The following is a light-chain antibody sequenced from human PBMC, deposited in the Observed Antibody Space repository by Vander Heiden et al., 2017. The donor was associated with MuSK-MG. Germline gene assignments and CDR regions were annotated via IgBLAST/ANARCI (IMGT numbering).Light chain of an antibody. CDR3: SSYTSSSTPVV. V-gene: IGLV2-14*01. J-gene: IGLJ2*01. CDR2: DVS. CDR1: SSDVVGYNY. Sequence: QSALTQPASVSGSPGQSITISCTGTSSDVVGYNYVSWYQQHPGKAPNLMIYDVSNRPSGVSNRFSGSKSGNTASLTISGLQAEDEADYYCSSYTSSSTPVVFGGGTKLTVL.